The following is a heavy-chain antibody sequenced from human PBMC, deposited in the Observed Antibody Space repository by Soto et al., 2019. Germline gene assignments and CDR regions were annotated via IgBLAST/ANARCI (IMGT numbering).Heavy chain of an antibody. D-gene: IGHD3-22*01. CDR2: IIPIFGTA. J-gene: IGHJ4*02. CDR3: ARLSSGYYLGRAYYFDY. Sequence: QVQLVQSRAEVKKPGSSVKVSCKASGGTFSSYAISWVRQAPGQGLEWMGGIIPIFGTANYAQKFQGRVTITADESTSTAYMELSSLRSEDTAVYYCARLSSGYYLGRAYYFDYWGQGTLVTVSS. V-gene: IGHV1-69*01. CDR1: GGTFSSYA.